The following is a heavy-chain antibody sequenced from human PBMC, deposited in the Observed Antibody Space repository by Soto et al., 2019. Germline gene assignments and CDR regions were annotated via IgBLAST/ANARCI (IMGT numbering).Heavy chain of an antibody. J-gene: IGHJ4*02. CDR1: GFTFSNAW. D-gene: IGHD4-17*01. CDR3: TTLYGDYDQGDY. Sequence: GSLRLSCAASGFTFSNAWMSWVRQAPGKGLEWVGRIKSKTDGGTTDYAAPVKGRFTISRDDSKNTLYLQMNSLKTEDTAVYYCTTLYGDYDQGDYWGQGTLVTVSS. V-gene: IGHV3-15*01. CDR2: IKSKTDGGTT.